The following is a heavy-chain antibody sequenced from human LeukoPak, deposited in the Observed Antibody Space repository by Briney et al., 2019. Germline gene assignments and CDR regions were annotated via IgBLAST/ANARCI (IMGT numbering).Heavy chain of an antibody. Sequence: GGSLRLSCAASGFTFGDYSMSWVRQAPGKGLEWISYIDTTTSVVYYGDSVMGRFTMSRDNAQNSLFLHMTNLRDEDTAIYFCAKEDDSWGPNNLDFWGHGTMVTVSS. CDR3: AKEDDSWGPNNLDF. V-gene: IGHV3-48*02. D-gene: IGHD7-27*01. CDR2: IDTTTSVV. CDR1: GFTFGDYS. J-gene: IGHJ3*01.